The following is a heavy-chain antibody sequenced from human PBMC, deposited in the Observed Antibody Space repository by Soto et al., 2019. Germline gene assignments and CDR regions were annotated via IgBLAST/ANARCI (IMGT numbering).Heavy chain of an antibody. D-gene: IGHD3-22*01. V-gene: IGHV3-30*14. CDR3: ARDRSMIVVVPGY. CDR1: GFTFSRDA. J-gene: IGHJ4*02. Sequence: PGGSLRLSCAASGFTFSRDAMSWVRQAPGKGLEWVALISFDGSNKYYADSVKGRFTISRDNSKNTVYLQMNSLRPEDTAVYYCARDRSMIVVVPGYWGQGTLVTVSS. CDR2: ISFDGSNK.